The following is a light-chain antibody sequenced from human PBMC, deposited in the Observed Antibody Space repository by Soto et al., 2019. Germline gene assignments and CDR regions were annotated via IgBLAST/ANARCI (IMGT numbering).Light chain of an antibody. J-gene: IGLJ1*01. CDR2: EVS. CDR1: SSDVGGYNY. Sequence: QSVLTQPASVSGSPGQSITISCTGTSSDVGGYNYVSWYQPHPGKAPKLMIYEVSNRPSGVSDRFSGSKSVNTASLTLSGRQAEDEPGYYCSSYASSSNPYVIGTGTKVSVL. CDR3: SSYASSSNPYV. V-gene: IGLV2-14*01.